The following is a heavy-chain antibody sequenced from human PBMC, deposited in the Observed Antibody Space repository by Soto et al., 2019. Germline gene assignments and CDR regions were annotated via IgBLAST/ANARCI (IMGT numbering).Heavy chain of an antibody. J-gene: IGHJ6*02. Sequence: QVQLVESGGGVVQSERSLRLSCAASGFTFSNYGMYWVRQAPGKGLEWVAVIWYDGSNKYYVDSVKGRFTISRDNSRNTLYLQMNSLRAEDTAIYYCARVQGRWYGSGSYQGMDVWGQGTTVTVSS. CDR3: ARVQGRWYGSGSYQGMDV. D-gene: IGHD3-10*01. CDR2: IWYDGSNK. V-gene: IGHV3-33*01. CDR1: GFTFSNYG.